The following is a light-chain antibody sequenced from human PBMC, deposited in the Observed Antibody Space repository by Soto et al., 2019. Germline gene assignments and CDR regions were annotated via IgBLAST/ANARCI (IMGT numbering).Light chain of an antibody. CDR1: QSVTSTY. Sequence: EMVLTQSPGTLSLSPGERATLSCRASQSVTSTYLAWYQQKPGQAPRLLIYGPSSRATGIPDRFSGSGSGTDFTLTISRLESEDFAVYYCQQYGSSPLWTFGQGTKVEIK. CDR3: QQYGSSPLWT. J-gene: IGKJ1*01. CDR2: GPS. V-gene: IGKV3-20*01.